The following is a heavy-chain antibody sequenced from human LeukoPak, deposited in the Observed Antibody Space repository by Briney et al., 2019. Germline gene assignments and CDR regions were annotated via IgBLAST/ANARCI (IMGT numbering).Heavy chain of an antibody. CDR1: GYTFTSYD. V-gene: IGHV1-8*01. Sequence: ASVKVSCKASGYTFTSYDINWVRQATGQGLEWMGWMNPSSGNTGYAQKFQGRVTMTRNTSISTAYMELSSLRSEDTAVYYCARGIGYFDWSEPDYWGQGTLVTVSS. D-gene: IGHD3-9*01. CDR3: ARGIGYFDWSEPDY. CDR2: MNPSSGNT. J-gene: IGHJ4*02.